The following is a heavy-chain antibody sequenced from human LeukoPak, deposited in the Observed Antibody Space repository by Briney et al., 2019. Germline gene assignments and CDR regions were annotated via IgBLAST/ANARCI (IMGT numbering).Heavy chain of an antibody. D-gene: IGHD2-15*01. CDR3: ARGYCSGGSCYRRSHYYMDV. CDR1: GGSFSGYY. CDR2: INHSGST. Sequence: SETLSLTCAVYGGSFSGYYWTWIRQPPGKGLEWIGEINHSGSTNYNPSLKSRVTISVDTSKNQFSLKLSSVTAADTAVYYCARGYCSGGSCYRRSHYYMDVWGKGTTVTVSS. J-gene: IGHJ6*03. V-gene: IGHV4-34*01.